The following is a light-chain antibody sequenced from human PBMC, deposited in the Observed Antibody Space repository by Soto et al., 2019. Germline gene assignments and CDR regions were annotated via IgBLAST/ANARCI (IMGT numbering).Light chain of an antibody. CDR2: EVN. CDR1: SSDVGVYNH. J-gene: IGLJ1*01. CDR3: CSYTTTSTQV. V-gene: IGLV2-14*01. Sequence: QSALTQPASVSGSPGQSITISCTGTSSDVGVYNHVSGYQQYPGKAPKLIIYEVNYRPSGVSDRFSGSKSGNTASLTISGLQSEDGAHYFCCSYTTTSTQVFGTRTKLTVL.